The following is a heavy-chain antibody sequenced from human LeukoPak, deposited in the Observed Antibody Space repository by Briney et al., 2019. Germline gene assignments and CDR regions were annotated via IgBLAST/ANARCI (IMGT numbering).Heavy chain of an antibody. J-gene: IGHJ3*02. Sequence: GSLRLSCAASGFTFSSYAMHWIRQPPGKGLEWIGEINHSGSTNYNPSLKSRVTISVDTSKNQFSLKLSSVTAADTAVYYCARAAIAAAGIMDAFDIWGQGTMVTVSS. CDR2: INHSGST. D-gene: IGHD6-13*01. CDR1: GFTFSSYA. V-gene: IGHV4-34*01. CDR3: ARAAIAAAGIMDAFDI.